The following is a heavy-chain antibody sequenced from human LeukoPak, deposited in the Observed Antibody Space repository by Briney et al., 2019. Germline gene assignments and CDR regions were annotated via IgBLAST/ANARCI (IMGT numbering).Heavy chain of an antibody. V-gene: IGHV3-23*01. CDR2: ISGSGGGT. Sequence: PGGSLRLSCAAPGFTFSSYAMSWVRQAPGKGLEWVSAISGSGGGTCYADSVKGRFTISRDNSRNTLYLQMNSLRAEDTAVYYCASPGQWDYWGQGTLVTVSS. CDR3: ASPGQWDY. CDR1: GFTFSSYA. D-gene: IGHD6-19*01. J-gene: IGHJ4*02.